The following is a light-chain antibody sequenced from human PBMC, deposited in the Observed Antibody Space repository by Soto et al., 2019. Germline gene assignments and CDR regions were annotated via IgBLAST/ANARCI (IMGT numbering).Light chain of an antibody. V-gene: IGKV1-39*01. CDR3: EQSYNTLWT. Sequence: DIQMTQSPSSLSASVGDRVTITFRASQSISNYLNWYQQKPWKAPKLLIYAASSLQSGVPSRFSGSGSGTDFTLSITSLQPEDFSTYYCEQSYNTLWTFGQGTKVEIK. J-gene: IGKJ1*01. CDR2: AAS. CDR1: QSISNY.